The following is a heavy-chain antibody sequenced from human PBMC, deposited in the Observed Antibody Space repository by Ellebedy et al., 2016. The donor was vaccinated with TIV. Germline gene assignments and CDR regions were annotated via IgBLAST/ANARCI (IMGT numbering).Heavy chain of an antibody. Sequence: GESLKISXAASGFTFSDYYMSWIRQAPGKGLEWVSYISSSGSTIYYADSVKGRFTISRDNAKNSLYLQMNSLRAEDTALYYCAKDRRGSYPPSAFDIWGQGTMVTVSS. J-gene: IGHJ3*02. V-gene: IGHV3-11*01. CDR1: GFTFSDYY. CDR3: AKDRRGSYPPSAFDI. CDR2: ISSSGSTI. D-gene: IGHD1-26*01.